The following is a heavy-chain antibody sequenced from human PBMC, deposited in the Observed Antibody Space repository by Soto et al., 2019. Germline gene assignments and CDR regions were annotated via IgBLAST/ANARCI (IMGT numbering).Heavy chain of an antibody. CDR1: GFTFSSYA. CDR2: ISGSGGST. D-gene: IGHD3-22*01. V-gene: IGHV3-23*01. Sequence: EVQLLESGGGLVQPGGSPRLSCAASGFTFSSYAMSWVRQAPGKGLEWVSAISGSGGSTYYADSVKGRFTISRDNSKNTLYLQMNSLRAEDTAVYYCAKTLNSSGYYYGYWGQGTLVTVSS. CDR3: AKTLNSSGYYYGY. J-gene: IGHJ4*02.